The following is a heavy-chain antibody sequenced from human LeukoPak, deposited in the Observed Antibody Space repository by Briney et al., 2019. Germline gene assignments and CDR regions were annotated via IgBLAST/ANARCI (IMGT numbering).Heavy chain of an antibody. CDR1: GGSISSYY. Sequence: SETLSLTCTVSGGSISSYYWSWIRQPAGKGLEWIGRIYTSGSTNYNPSLKSRVTISVDTSKNQFSLKLSSVTAADTAVYYCARFRRTLVYSNYDNWFDPWGQGTLVTVSS. V-gene: IGHV4-4*07. CDR2: IYTSGST. D-gene: IGHD4-11*01. CDR3: ARFRRTLVYSNYDNWFDP. J-gene: IGHJ5*02.